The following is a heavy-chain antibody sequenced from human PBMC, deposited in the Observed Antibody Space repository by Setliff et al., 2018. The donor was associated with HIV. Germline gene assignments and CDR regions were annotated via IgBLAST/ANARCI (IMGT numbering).Heavy chain of an antibody. D-gene: IGHD2-2*01. CDR1: GDSLIGHW. CDR2: IHYSGTT. J-gene: IGHJ3*01. V-gene: IGHV4-59*11. Sequence: PSETLSLTCSVSGDSLIGHWWWSWIRQPPGKGLEWTGNIHYSGTTHYNPSLRSRVTISVDTSKNQVSLKLRSATAADTAVYYCARHNCGTTACYGVVVWGPGTMVTVSS. CDR3: ARHNCGTTACYGVVV.